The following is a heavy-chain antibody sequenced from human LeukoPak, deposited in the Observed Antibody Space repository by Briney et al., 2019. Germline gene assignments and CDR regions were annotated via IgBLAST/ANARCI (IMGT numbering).Heavy chain of an antibody. CDR2: ISGSGDST. CDR1: GFTFSSYA. J-gene: IGHJ2*01. V-gene: IGHV3-23*01. CDR3: AKGFRWTNLWGYFDL. D-gene: IGHD5-18*01. Sequence: GGSLRLSCAASGFTFSSYAMHWVRQAPGKGLEWVSAISGSGDSTYYADSVKGRFTISRDNSENTLHLQMNSLRAEDTALYYCAKGFRWTNLWGYFDLWGRGTLATVSS.